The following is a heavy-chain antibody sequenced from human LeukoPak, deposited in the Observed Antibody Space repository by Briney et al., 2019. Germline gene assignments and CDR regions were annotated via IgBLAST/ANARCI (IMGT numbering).Heavy chain of an antibody. Sequence: PSQTLSLTCTVSGGSISSGGYYWSWIRQPPGKGLEWIGHIYHSGSTYYNPSLKSRVTISVDRSKNQFSLKLSSVTAADTAVYYCARVLRYSSSSDNWFDPWGQGTLVTVSS. D-gene: IGHD6-6*01. CDR1: GGSISSGGYY. V-gene: IGHV4-30-2*01. CDR2: IYHSGST. CDR3: ARVLRYSSSSDNWFDP. J-gene: IGHJ5*02.